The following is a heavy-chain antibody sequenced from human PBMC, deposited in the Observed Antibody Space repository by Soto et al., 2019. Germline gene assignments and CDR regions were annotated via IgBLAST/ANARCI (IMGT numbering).Heavy chain of an antibody. V-gene: IGHV4-34*01. J-gene: IGHJ4*02. CDR2: INHSGST. Sequence: QVQLQQWGAGLLKPSETLSLTCAVYGGSFSGYYWSWIRQPPGKGLEWIGEINHSGSTNYNPSLKSRVTISVDTSKNQFSLKLSSVTAADTAVYYCARSVEMATIYDYWGQGTLVTVSS. CDR3: ARSVEMATIYDY. D-gene: IGHD5-12*01. CDR1: GGSFSGYY.